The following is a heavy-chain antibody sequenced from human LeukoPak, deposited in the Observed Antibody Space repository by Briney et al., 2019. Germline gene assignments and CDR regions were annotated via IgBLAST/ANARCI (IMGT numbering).Heavy chain of an antibody. D-gene: IGHD3-22*01. CDR3: ARDSKDSSGYYSLFDY. J-gene: IGHJ4*02. CDR1: GGSISSYY. CDR2: IYYSGST. V-gene: IGHV4-59*01. Sequence: SETLSLTCTVSGGSISSYYWSWIRQPPGKGLEWIGYIYYSGSTNYNPSLKSRVTISVDTSKNQFSLKLSSVTAADTAVYYCARDSKDSSGYYSLFDYWGQGTLVTVSS.